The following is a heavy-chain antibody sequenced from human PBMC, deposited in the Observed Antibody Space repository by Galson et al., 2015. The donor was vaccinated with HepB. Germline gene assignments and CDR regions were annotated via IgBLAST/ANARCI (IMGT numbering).Heavy chain of an antibody. D-gene: IGHD3-22*01. CDR3: ARDRRVKGAGSAYFYDYYYYGMDV. V-gene: IGHV3-7*03. CDR2: INQDGREK. Sequence: SVRLSCAASGFTFSGYWMTWVRQAPGKGLEWVANINQDGREKYYVDSVKGRFTISRDNAKNSLYLQMKSLRAEDTAVYYCARDRRVKGAGSAYFYDYYYYGMDVWGQGTTVTV. J-gene: IGHJ6*02. CDR1: GFTFSGYW.